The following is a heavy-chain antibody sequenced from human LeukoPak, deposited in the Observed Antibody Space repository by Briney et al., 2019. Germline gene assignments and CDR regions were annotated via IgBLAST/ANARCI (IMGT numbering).Heavy chain of an antibody. V-gene: IGHV3-21*01. CDR1: GFTFSSYS. D-gene: IGHD5-12*01. CDR2: ISSSSSHI. Sequence: GGSLRLSCPASGFTFSSYSMNWVRQAPGKGLEWVSSISSSSSHIYYADSVKGRSTISSDKAKNSLYLQMNSLRGEDTAIYYCAREGMVATFDYWGQGTLVTVSS. CDR3: AREGMVATFDY. J-gene: IGHJ4*02.